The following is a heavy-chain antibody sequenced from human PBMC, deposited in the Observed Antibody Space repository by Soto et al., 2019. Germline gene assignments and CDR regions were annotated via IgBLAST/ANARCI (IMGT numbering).Heavy chain of an antibody. V-gene: IGHV3-74*01. J-gene: IGHJ4*02. CDR3: ARGLPNCSSVAS. CDR1: GFTFSSYW. CDR2: VSSDGSST. D-gene: IGHD6-6*01. Sequence: EVQLVESGGGLVQPGESLRLSCAASGFTFSSYWMHWIRRAPGKGLVWVSRVSSDGSSTVYANSVKGRLTISRDNARNKLYLRMNSLSGEDTAVYDCARGLPNCSSVASWGQGTLVTVSS.